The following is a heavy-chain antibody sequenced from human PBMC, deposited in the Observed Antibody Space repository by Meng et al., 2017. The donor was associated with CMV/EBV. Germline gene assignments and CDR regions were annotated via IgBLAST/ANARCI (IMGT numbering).Heavy chain of an antibody. CDR2: ISYDGSNK. V-gene: IGHV3-30-3*01. D-gene: IGHD6-13*01. J-gene: IGHJ5*02. Sequence: CAAPGFTFSSYAMHWVRQAPGKGLGWVAVISYDGSNKYYADSVKGRFTISRDNSKNTLYLQMNSLRAEDTAVYYCARGISKRDWFDPWGQGTLVTVSS. CDR1: GFTFSSYA. CDR3: ARGISKRDWFDP.